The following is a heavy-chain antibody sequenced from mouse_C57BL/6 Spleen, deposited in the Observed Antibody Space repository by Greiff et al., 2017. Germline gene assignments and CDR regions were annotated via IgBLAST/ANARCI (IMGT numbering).Heavy chain of an antibody. CDR2: ISDGGSYT. J-gene: IGHJ3*01. Sequence: EVHLVESGGGLVKPGGSRKLSCAASGFTFSSYAMSWVRQTPEKRLEWVATISDGGSYTYYPDNVKGRFTISRDNAKNNLYLQMSHLKSEDTAMYYCARDTGTFAYWGQGTLVTVSA. CDR1: GFTFSSYA. D-gene: IGHD4-1*01. V-gene: IGHV5-4*01. CDR3: ARDTGTFAY.